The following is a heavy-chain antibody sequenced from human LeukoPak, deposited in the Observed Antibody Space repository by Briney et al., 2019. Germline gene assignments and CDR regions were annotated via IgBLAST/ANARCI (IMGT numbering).Heavy chain of an antibody. CDR1: GFTFSSHG. CDR2: ISYDGSDK. J-gene: IGHJ4*02. V-gene: IGHV3-30*18. CDR3: AKVIRASISVIVVVKASFDY. Sequence: GGSLRLSCAASGFTFSSHGMHWVRQAPGKGLEWVAVISYDGSDKYRADSVKGRLTISRDNFKNTLYLQMKSLRAEDTAVYYCAKVIRASISVIVVVKASFDYWGQGSLVTVSS. D-gene: IGHD3-22*01.